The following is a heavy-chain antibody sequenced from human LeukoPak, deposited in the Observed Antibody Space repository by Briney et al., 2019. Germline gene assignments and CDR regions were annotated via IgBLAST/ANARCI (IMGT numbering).Heavy chain of an antibody. V-gene: IGHV1-2*02. Sequence: EASVKVSXKASGYTFTDYFIHWVRQAPGQGLEWMAWINPNSGDTSCAQKFQGRVTMTRDTSITTAYMEVNSLRSDDTAVYYCARDRATYGPEYDDWGQGTLVTVSS. CDR3: ARDRATYGPEYDD. D-gene: IGHD3-10*01. CDR1: GYTFTDYF. CDR2: INPNSGDT. J-gene: IGHJ4*02.